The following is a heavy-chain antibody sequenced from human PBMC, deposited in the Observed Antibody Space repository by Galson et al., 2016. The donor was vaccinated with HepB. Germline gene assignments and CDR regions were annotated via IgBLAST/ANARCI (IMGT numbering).Heavy chain of an antibody. D-gene: IGHD1-1*01. J-gene: IGHJ4*02. CDR1: GFTFNDYD. V-gene: IGHV3-13*01. CDR3: ASGPHWNHAY. Sequence: SLRLSCAISGFTFNDYDMHWVRQGTGESLEWVATMGPAGDKYYPGSVKGRFTVSRESATNSLYLQMDSLRAGDSGLYYCASGPHWNHAYWGQGTLVTVSS. CDR2: MGPAGDK.